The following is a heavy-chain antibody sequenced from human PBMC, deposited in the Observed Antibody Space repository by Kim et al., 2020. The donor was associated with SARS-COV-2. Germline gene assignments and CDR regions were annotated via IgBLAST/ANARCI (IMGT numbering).Heavy chain of an antibody. J-gene: IGHJ6*02. Sequence: VKGPFTISRDNSKNTMYMQMNSLSAEDTAVYYCSRYCVTTTCSTYFGMDVWGQGTTVTVSS. V-gene: IGHV3-23*01. CDR3: SRYCVTTTCSTYFGMDV. D-gene: IGHD3-22*01.